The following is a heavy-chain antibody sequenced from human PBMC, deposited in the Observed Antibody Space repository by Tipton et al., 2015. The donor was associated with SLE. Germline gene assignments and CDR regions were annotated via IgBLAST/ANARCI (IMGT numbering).Heavy chain of an antibody. V-gene: IGHV4-34*01. CDR2: INHSGST. Sequence: PSLTCAVYGGSFSGYYWSWIRQPPGKGLEWIGEINHSGSTNYNPSLKSRVTISVDTSKNQFSLKLSSVTAADTAVYYCARGGIAARPVDYWGQGTLVTVSS. CDR1: GGSFSGYY. J-gene: IGHJ4*02. CDR3: ARGGIAARPVDY. D-gene: IGHD6-6*01.